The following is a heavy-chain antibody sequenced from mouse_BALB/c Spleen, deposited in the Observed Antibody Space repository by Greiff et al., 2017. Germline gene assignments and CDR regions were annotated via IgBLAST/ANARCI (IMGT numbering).Heavy chain of an antibody. CDR1: GYAFTSYN. V-gene: IGHV1S135*01. CDR2: IDPYNGGT. D-gene: IGHD2-4*01. CDR3: ARYMITTGPWFAY. Sequence: EVQLQQSGPELVKPGASVKVSCKASGYAFTSYNMYWVKQSHGKSLEWIGYIDPYNGGTSYNQKFKGKATLTVDKSSSTAYMHLNSLTSEDSAVYYCARYMITTGPWFAYWGQGTLVTVSA. J-gene: IGHJ3*01.